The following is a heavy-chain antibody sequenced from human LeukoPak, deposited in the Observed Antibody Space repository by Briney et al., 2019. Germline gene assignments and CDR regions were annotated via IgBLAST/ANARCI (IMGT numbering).Heavy chain of an antibody. D-gene: IGHD6-19*01. Sequence: SETLSLTCAVYGGSFSGYYWSWIRQPPGKGLEWIGEINHSGSTNYNPSLKSRGTISVDTSKNQFSLKLSSVTAADTAVYYCARARAVGYYYYYYMDVWGKGTTVTVSS. CDR3: ARARAVGYYYYYYMDV. J-gene: IGHJ6*03. V-gene: IGHV4-34*01. CDR2: INHSGST. CDR1: GGSFSGYY.